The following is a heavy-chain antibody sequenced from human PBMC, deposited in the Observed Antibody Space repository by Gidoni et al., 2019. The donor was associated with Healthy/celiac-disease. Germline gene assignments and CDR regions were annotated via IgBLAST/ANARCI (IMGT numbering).Heavy chain of an antibody. J-gene: IGHJ4*02. CDR1: GGSISSGSYY. Sequence: QVQLQESGPGLVQPSQTLSLTCTVSGGSISSGSYYWSWIRQPAGKGLEWIGRIYTSGSTNYNPSLKSRVTMSVDTSKNQFSLKLSSVTAADTAVYYCARERYCSSTSCLDYDYWGQGTLVTVSS. D-gene: IGHD2-2*01. CDR2: IYTSGST. CDR3: ARERYCSSTSCLDYDY. V-gene: IGHV4-61*02.